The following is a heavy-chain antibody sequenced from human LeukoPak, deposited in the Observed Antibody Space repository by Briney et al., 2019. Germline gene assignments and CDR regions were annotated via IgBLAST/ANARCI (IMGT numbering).Heavy chain of an antibody. J-gene: IGHJ4*02. V-gene: IGHV4-4*02. CDR1: GGSISSSNW. CDR3: ARVATVTTSFDY. CDR2: IYHSGST. D-gene: IGHD4-17*01. Sequence: SGTLSLTCAVSGGSISSSNWWSWVRQPPGKGLEWIGEIYHSGSTNYNPSLKGRVTISVDKSKNQFSLKLSSVTAADTAVYYCARVATVTTSFDYWGQGTLVTVSS.